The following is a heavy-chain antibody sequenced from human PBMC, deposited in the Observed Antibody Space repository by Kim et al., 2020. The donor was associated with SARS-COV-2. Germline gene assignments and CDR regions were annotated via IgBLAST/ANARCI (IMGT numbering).Heavy chain of an antibody. CDR3: ARDSTTGTTNWFDP. CDR1: GGSISSYY. D-gene: IGHD1-1*01. Sequence: SETLSLTCTVSGGSISSYYWSWIRQPAGKGLEWIGRIYTSGSTNYNPSLKSRVTMSVDTSKNQFSLKLSSVTAADTAVYYCARDSTTGTTNWFDPWGQGTLVTVSS. CDR2: IYTSGST. J-gene: IGHJ5*02. V-gene: IGHV4-4*07.